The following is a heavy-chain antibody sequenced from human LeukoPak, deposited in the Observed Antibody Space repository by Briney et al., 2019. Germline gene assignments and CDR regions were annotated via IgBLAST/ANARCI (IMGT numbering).Heavy chain of an antibody. D-gene: IGHD2-15*01. CDR2: IYYSGST. CDR1: GGSISTYE. CDR3: ARGVSDAFDI. J-gene: IGHJ4*02. V-gene: IGHV4-59*08. Sequence: SETLSLTCTVSGGSISTYEWNWIRQPPGKGQEWIGHIYYSGSTNYNPSLKSRVTISVDTFKNQFSLNLSSVTAADTAVYYRARGVSDAFDIWGQGTLVTVSS.